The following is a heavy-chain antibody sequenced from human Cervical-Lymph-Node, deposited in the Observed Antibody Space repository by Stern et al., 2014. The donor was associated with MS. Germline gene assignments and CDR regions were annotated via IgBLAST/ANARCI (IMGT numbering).Heavy chain of an antibody. CDR1: GFTFSSYS. Sequence: EVQLVESGGGLVKPGGSLRLSCAASGFTFSSYSLNWVRQAPGKGLEWVASISSGGSYIYYADSLTGRFTISRYKAKNSLYLQMNILRAEDTAVYYCARGRGGNYRYYFDYWGQGTLVTVSS. J-gene: IGHJ4*02. V-gene: IGHV3-21*01. D-gene: IGHD4-23*01. CDR3: ARGRGGNYRYYFDY. CDR2: ISSGGSYI.